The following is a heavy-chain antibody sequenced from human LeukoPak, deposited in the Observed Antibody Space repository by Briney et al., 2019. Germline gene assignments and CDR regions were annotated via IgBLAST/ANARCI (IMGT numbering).Heavy chain of an antibody. CDR2: ITWNSGYI. D-gene: IGHD1-26*01. J-gene: IGHJ6*03. V-gene: IGHV3-9*01. Sequence: PGGSLRLSCAASGFTFDDYAMHWVRQAPGKGLEWVSGITWNSGYIGYADSVKGRFTISRDNAKNSLYLQMNSLRAEDTAVYYCARDVGATSGYYYYYYMDVWGKGTTVTVSS. CDR3: ARDVGATSGYYYYYYMDV. CDR1: GFTFDDYA.